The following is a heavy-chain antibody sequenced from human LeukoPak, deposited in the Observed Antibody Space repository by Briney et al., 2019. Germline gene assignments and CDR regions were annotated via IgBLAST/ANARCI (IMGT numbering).Heavy chain of an antibody. J-gene: IGHJ4*02. CDR1: GFTFSSYW. V-gene: IGHV3-74*01. Sequence: PGGSLRLSCAASGFTFSSYWMHWVRQAPGKGLVWVSRVDSDGSSTSYADSVKGRFTITRDNAKNTLFLQMNSLRADDTAVYYCARDGILGSHDCWGQGTLVTVSS. CDR3: ARDGILGSHDC. CDR2: VDSDGSST. D-gene: IGHD3-3*02.